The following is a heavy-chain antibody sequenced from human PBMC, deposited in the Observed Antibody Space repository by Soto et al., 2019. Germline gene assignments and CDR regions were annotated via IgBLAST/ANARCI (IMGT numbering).Heavy chain of an antibody. D-gene: IGHD4-17*01. CDR1: GYTFTGYY. V-gene: IGHV1-18*04. CDR2: VNAYNGNT. Sequence: GASVKVSCKASGYTFTGYYMRWVRQAPGQGLEWMGWVNAYNGNTNYAQKFQGRVTMTRDTSTSTAYMELSSLRSDDTAVYYCARVIKYGDYSRWFDSWGQGTLVPVSS. J-gene: IGHJ5*01. CDR3: ARVIKYGDYSRWFDS.